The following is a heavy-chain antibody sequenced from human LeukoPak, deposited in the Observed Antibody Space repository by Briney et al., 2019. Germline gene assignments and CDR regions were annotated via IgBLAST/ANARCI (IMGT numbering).Heavy chain of an antibody. CDR3: ARYTMVRGVPTYLFHGSEPHRYYFDY. V-gene: IGHV4-59*11. D-gene: IGHD3-10*01. J-gene: IGHJ4*02. CDR1: GGSISSHY. CDR2: IYYSGST. Sequence: SETLSLTCTVSGGSISSHYWSWIRQPPGKGLEWIGYIYYSGSTNYNPSLKSRVTISVDTSKNQFSLKLSSVTAADTAVYYCARYTMVRGVPTYLFHGSEPHRYYFDYWGQGTLVTVSS.